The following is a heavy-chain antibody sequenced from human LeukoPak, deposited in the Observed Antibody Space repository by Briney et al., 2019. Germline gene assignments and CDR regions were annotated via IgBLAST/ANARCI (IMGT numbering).Heavy chain of an antibody. V-gene: IGHV4-59*01. Sequence: PSDTLSLTSTVSGGSISSFYWSWIQQPPGKGLEWIGYIYYSGSTNYKPSLKSRVTISVDTSKNQFSLKLSSVTAADTAVYYCARVLPVTTSVRAFDIWGQGTMVTVSS. CDR1: GGSISSFY. J-gene: IGHJ3*02. CDR3: ARVLPVTTSVRAFDI. CDR2: IYYSGST. D-gene: IGHD4-17*01.